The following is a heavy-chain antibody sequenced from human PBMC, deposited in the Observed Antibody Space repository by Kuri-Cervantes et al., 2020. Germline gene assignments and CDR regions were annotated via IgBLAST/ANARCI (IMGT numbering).Heavy chain of an antibody. CDR3: ARAPRCGTTVVTPYYHGMDV. CDR1: GFTFTTYA. J-gene: IGHJ6*02. D-gene: IGHD4-23*01. V-gene: IGHV3-30-3*01. CDR2: ISYDGNNE. Sequence: GESLKISCAASGFTFTTYAMHWVRQAPAKGLEWVAVISYDGNNEYYADSVRGRFTISRDNSKNTLYLQMSTLRAEDTAVYYCARAPRCGTTVVTPYYHGMDVWGQGTTVTVSS.